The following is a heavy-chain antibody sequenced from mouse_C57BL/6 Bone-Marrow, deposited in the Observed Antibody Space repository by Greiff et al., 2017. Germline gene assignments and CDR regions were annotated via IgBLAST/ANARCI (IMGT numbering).Heavy chain of an antibody. J-gene: IGHJ1*03. CDR2: ISSGSSTI. CDR3: ARDSYGSSYDWYFDV. Sequence: DVKLVESGGGLVKPGGSLKLSCAASGFTFSDYGMHWVRQAPEKGLEWVAYISSGSSTIYYADTVKGRFTISRDNAKNTLFLQMTSLRSEDTAMXYCARDSYGSSYDWYFDVWGTGTTVTVSS. D-gene: IGHD1-1*01. V-gene: IGHV5-17*01. CDR1: GFTFSDYG.